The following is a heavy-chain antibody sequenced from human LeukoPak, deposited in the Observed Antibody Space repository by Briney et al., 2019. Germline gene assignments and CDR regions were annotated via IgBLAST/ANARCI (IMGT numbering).Heavy chain of an antibody. D-gene: IGHD5-12*01. J-gene: IGHJ6*03. CDR1: GGTFSSYA. Sequence: ASVKVSCKASGGTFSSYAISWVRQAPGQGLEWMGGIIPIFGTANYAQKFQGRVTITTDESTSTAYMELSSLRSEDTAVYYCARVQGSGYAHLSHYYYYYMDVWGKGTTVTVSS. CDR3: ARVQGSGYAHLSHYYYYYMDV. CDR2: IIPIFGTA. V-gene: IGHV1-69*05.